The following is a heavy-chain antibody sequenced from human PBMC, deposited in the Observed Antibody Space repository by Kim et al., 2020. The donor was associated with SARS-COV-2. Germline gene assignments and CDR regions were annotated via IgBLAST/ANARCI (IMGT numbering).Heavy chain of an antibody. CDR3: ARNFYDSSGDNWFDP. Sequence: QKLQGRVTMTTDTSTSTAYMELRSLRSDDTAVYYCARNFYDSSGDNWFDPWGQGTLVTVSS. J-gene: IGHJ5*02. D-gene: IGHD3-22*01. V-gene: IGHV1-18*01.